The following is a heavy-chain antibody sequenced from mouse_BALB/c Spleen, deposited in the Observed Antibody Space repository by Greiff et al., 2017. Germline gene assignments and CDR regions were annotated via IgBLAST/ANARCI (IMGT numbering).Heavy chain of an antibody. Sequence: EVQLQQSGPGLVKPSQSLSLTCTVTGYSITSDYAWNWIRQFPGNTLEWMGYISYSGSTSYNPSLKSRISITRDTSKNQFFLQLNSVTTEDTATYYCARTGDDWGQGTTLTVSS. CDR3: ARTGDD. D-gene: IGHD4-1*01. CDR1: GYSITSDYA. V-gene: IGHV3-2*02. CDR2: ISYSGST. J-gene: IGHJ2*01.